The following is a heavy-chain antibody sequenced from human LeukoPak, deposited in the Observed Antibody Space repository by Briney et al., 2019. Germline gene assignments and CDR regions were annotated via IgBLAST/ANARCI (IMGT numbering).Heavy chain of an antibody. D-gene: IGHD3-9*01. CDR3: ASLDSYYDILTGYYTFNDY. J-gene: IGHJ4*02. Sequence: PSETLSLTCTVSGGSINSSSYYWGWIRQPPGKGLEWIGSIYYSGSTYYNPSLKSRVTISVDTSKNQFSLKLSSVTAADTAVYYCASLDSYYDILTGYYTFNDYWGQGTLVTVSS. CDR1: GGSINSSSYY. CDR2: IYYSGST. V-gene: IGHV4-39*01.